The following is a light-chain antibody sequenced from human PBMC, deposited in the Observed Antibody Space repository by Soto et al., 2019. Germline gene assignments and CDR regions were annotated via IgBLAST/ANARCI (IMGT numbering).Light chain of an antibody. Sequence: DIQVTQSPSSVSASVGERVTITCRASQGLVNWLAWYQQKPGKAPKLLIYAASSFQSGVPSRFSGSGSGTDFSLAISILQREDFATYYCQQTSSFPLTVGGGTKVEVK. CDR3: QQTSSFPLT. J-gene: IGKJ4*01. CDR2: AAS. CDR1: QGLVNW. V-gene: IGKV1-12*01.